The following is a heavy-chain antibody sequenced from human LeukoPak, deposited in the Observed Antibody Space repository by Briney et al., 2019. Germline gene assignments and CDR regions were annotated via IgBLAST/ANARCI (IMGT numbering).Heavy chain of an antibody. D-gene: IGHD3-3*01. V-gene: IGHV3-53*01. CDR3: ARSARSGYISPFDY. CDR2: FYADGST. CDR1: GFTVSADC. J-gene: IGHJ4*02. Sequence: GGSLRLSCGASGFTVSADCMSWVRQAPGKGLEWVSVFYADGSTYYADPVKGRFTVSRDNSKNSLYLQLNSLRAEDTAVYYCARSARSGYISPFDYWGQGTLVTVSS.